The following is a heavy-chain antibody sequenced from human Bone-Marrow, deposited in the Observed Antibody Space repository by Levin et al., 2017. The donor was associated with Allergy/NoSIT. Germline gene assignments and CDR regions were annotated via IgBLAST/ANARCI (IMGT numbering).Heavy chain of an antibody. CDR3: ARGMLEDYSYDSGGAQLFDF. J-gene: IGHJ4*02. CDR2: INPSGGDT. V-gene: IGHV1-46*01. Sequence: GASVKVSCQTSGYAFTNYYIHWVRQAPGRGLDWMGIINPSGGDTTFAQKFQDRITMTRDPSASTVYMELSSLRSADTAVYYCARGMLEDYSYDSGGAQLFDFWGQGTLVTVSS. D-gene: IGHD3-22*01. CDR1: GYAFTNYY.